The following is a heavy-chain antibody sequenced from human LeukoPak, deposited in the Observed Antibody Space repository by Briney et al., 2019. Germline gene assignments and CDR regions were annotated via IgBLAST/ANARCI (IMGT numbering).Heavy chain of an antibody. J-gene: IGHJ4*02. V-gene: IGHV1-2*02. CDR2: INPNSGGT. CDR3: ARYYYDSSGFDY. CDR1: GYTFTGSY. D-gene: IGHD3-22*01. Sequence: ASVKVSCKASGYTFTGSYMYWVRQAPGQGLEWMGWINPNSGGTNYAQEFQGRVTMTRDTSISTAYMELSRLRSDDTAVYYCARYYYDSSGFDYWGQGTLVTVSS.